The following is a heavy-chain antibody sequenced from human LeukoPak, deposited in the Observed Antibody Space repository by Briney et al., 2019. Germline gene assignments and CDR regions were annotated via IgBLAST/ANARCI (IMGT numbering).Heavy chain of an antibody. J-gene: IGHJ4*02. V-gene: IGHV4-34*01. Sequence: SETLSLTCAVYGGSFSGYYWSWIRQPPGKGLEWIGEINHSGSTNYNPSLKSRVTISVDTSKSQFSLKLSSVTAADTAVYYCARGGGFLTDWGQGTLVTVSS. CDR1: GGSFSGYY. D-gene: IGHD3-10*01. CDR2: INHSGST. CDR3: ARGGGFLTD.